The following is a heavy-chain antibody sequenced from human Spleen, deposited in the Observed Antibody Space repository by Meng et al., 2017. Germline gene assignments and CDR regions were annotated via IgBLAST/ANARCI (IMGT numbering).Heavy chain of an antibody. D-gene: IGHD3-16*01. CDR2: ISNDGSNK. Sequence: GRSLKISCAASGFIFNNYAIHWVRQAPGKGLEWVAVISNDGSNKFYADSVKGRFTISRDSAKNSLYLQMNSLRAEDTAVYYCAKDGGSGFYYAMDVWGQGTTVTVSS. CDR1: GFIFNNYA. J-gene: IGHJ6*02. CDR3: AKDGGSGFYYAMDV. V-gene: IGHV3-30*04.